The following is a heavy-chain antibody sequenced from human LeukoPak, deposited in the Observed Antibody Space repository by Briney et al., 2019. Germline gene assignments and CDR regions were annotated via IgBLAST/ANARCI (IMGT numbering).Heavy chain of an antibody. Sequence: ASVKVSCKASGYTFTSYDINWVRQATGPGLEWMGWMNPNSGNTGYAQKFQGRVTITRNTSISTAYMELSSLRSEDTAVYYCARGPFVTIFGVVRAFDIWGQGTMVTVSS. D-gene: IGHD3-3*01. V-gene: IGHV1-8*03. CDR2: MNPNSGNT. J-gene: IGHJ3*02. CDR1: GYTFTSYD. CDR3: ARGPFVTIFGVVRAFDI.